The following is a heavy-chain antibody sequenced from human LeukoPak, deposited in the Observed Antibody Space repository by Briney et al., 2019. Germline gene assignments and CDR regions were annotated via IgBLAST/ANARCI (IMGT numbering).Heavy chain of an antibody. V-gene: IGHV4-61*01. J-gene: IGHJ4*02. D-gene: IGHD2-21*01. CDR3: ATYYGGVGGRGH. CDR2: NGNT. Sequence: SETLSLTCTVSDGSVSSGSYHWSWIRQAPGKGLEWIGHNGNTNYNPSLKSRVTISIDTSKNQFSLNLNTVTAADTAVYYCATYYGGVGGRGHWGPGTLVTVSS. CDR1: DGSVSSGSYH.